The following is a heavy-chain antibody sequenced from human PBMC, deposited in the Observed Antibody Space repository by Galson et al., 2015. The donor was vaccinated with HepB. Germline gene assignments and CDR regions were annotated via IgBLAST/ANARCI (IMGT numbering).Heavy chain of an antibody. CDR3: ARLLVRGVIRDDNWVDP. Sequence: SVKVACKASGYPFTYYHMHWVRQAPGQGLEWLGWINPYGGSTRDAQRFQGRVTMTRDTCINTAYMELSGLTSDDTAIYYCARLLVRGVIRDDNWVDPWGQGTLVTVSS. D-gene: IGHD3-10*01. CDR1: GYPFTYYH. V-gene: IGHV1-2*02. CDR2: INPYGGST. J-gene: IGHJ5*02.